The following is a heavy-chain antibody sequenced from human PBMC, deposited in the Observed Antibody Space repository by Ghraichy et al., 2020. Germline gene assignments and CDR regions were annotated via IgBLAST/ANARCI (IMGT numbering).Heavy chain of an antibody. V-gene: IGHV6-1*01. CDR1: GDSVSSNSAA. D-gene: IGHD2-21*01. CDR3: ARDTDSWPIPYYYYGMDV. Sequence: SQTLSLTCAISGDSVSSNSAAWNWIRQSPSRGLEWLGRTYYRSKWYNDYAVSVKSRITINPDTSKNQFSLQLNSVTPEDTAVYYCARDTDSWPIPYYYYGMDVWGQGTTVTVSS. J-gene: IGHJ6*02. CDR2: TYYRSKWYN.